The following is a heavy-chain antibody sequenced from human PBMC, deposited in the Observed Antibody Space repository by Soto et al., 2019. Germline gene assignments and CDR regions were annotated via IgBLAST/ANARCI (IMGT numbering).Heavy chain of an antibody. CDR3: ARVRILSGHFRSFDY. CDR2: IYVDDSDT. CDR1: GYNYNLHW. D-gene: IGHD3-10*01. Sequence: GESLKISCRGSGYNYNLHWISWVRQMPGKGLEWMGFIYVDDSDTKYSPSFQGQVTISADKSVSSAYLQWTSLKASDTAMYYCARVRILSGHFRSFDYWGQGTLVTVSS. V-gene: IGHV5-51*01. J-gene: IGHJ4*02.